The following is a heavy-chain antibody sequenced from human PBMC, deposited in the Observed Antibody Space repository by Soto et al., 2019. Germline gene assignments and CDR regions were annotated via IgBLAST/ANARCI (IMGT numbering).Heavy chain of an antibody. J-gene: IGHJ4*02. D-gene: IGHD6-13*01. V-gene: IGHV4-4*02. CDR2: IYHSGST. Sequence: SETLSLTCAFSVGSISSSNWCSWVRQPPGKGLEWIGEIYHSGSTNYNPSLKSRVTISVDKSKNQFSLKLSSVTAADTAVYYCARAYSSSWYVYDYWGQGTLVTVSS. CDR1: VGSISSSNW. CDR3: ARAYSSSWYVYDY.